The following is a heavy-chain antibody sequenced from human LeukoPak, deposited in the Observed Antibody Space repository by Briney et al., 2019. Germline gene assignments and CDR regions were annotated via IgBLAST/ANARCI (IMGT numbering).Heavy chain of an antibody. V-gene: IGHV1-3*01. CDR1: GFTFTSFS. J-gene: IGHJ6*02. CDR3: ASGPSCYDCYSYGMTS. Sequence: ASVKVSCKASGFTFTSFSVHWLRQAPGQRLEWMGWINAVNGHTKSSQKFQGRVTITRDTSANTAYMELSSLKSEDTAVYFCASGPSCYDCYSYGMTSGAKGPRSPSP. CDR2: INAVNGHT. D-gene: IGHD2-2*01.